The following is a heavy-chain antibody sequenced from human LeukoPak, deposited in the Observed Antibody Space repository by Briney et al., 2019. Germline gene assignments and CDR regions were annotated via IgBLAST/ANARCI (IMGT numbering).Heavy chain of an antibody. CDR1: GITFSTHW. Sequence: GGSLRLSCAASGITFSTHWMHWVRQAPGKGLEWVSAISGSGGSTNYADSVKGRFTISRDNSKNTLYLQMNSLRAEDTAVYYCAKMVDSYGTFDYWGQGTLVTVSS. V-gene: IGHV3-23*01. J-gene: IGHJ4*02. CDR3: AKMVDSYGTFDY. D-gene: IGHD5-18*01. CDR2: ISGSGGST.